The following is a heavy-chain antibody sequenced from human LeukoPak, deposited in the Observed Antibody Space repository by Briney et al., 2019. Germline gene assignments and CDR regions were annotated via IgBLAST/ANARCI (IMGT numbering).Heavy chain of an antibody. CDR2: IYYSGST. J-gene: IGHJ4*02. D-gene: IGHD6-13*01. V-gene: IGHV4-61*01. Sequence: SETLSLTCTVSGGSVSSGSYYWSWIRQPPGKGLEWVGYIYYSGSTNYNPSLKSRGTISVDTSKNQFSLKLSSVTAADTAVYYCARDRVAAASLDYWGQGTLVTVSS. CDR3: ARDRVAAASLDY. CDR1: GGSVSSGSYY.